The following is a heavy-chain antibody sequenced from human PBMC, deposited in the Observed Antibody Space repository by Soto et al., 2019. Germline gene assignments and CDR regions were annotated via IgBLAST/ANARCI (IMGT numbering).Heavy chain of an antibody. CDR2: IIPIFGTA. Sequence: QVQLVQSGAEVKKPGSSVKVSCKASGGTFSSYAISWVRQAPGQGLEWMGGIIPIFGTANYAQKFQGRVTITADESTSTAYMELSSLRTEDTAVYYCSRDLLHYDNSCYWGWFDPWGQGTLVTVSS. J-gene: IGHJ5*02. CDR1: GGTFSSYA. CDR3: SRDLLHYDNSCYWGWFDP. D-gene: IGHD3-22*01. V-gene: IGHV1-69*01.